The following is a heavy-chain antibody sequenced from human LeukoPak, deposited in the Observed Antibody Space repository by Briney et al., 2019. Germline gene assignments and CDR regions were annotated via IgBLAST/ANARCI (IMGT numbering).Heavy chain of an antibody. CDR3: ARVAAAGTYYYYYMDV. CDR2: MNPNSGST. V-gene: IGHV1-8*01. J-gene: IGHJ6*03. D-gene: IGHD6-13*01. CDR1: GYTFTSYD. Sequence: ASVKVSCKASGYTFTSYDINWVRQATGQGLEWMGWMNPNSGSTGYAQKFQGRVTMTRNTSISTAYMELSSLRSEDTAVYYCARVAAAGTYYYYYMDVWGKGTTVTVSS.